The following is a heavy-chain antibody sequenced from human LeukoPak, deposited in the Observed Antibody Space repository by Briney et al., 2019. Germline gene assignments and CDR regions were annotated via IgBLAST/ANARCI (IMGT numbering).Heavy chain of an antibody. CDR2: ISYDGSTK. V-gene: IGHV3-30*04. Sequence: PGGSLRLSCAASGFTFSNYVMHWVRQAPGKGLEWVTVISYDGSTKNDADSVKGRFTISRDNSKNTVFLEMNSLRPEDTAVYYCARCTVPWGTHGGMDVWGRGTTVTVSS. J-gene: IGHJ6*02. CDR3: ARCTVPWGTHGGMDV. D-gene: IGHD3-16*01. CDR1: GFTFSNYV.